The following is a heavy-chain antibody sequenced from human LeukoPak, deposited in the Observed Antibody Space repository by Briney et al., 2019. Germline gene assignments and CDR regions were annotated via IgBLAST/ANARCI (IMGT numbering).Heavy chain of an antibody. Sequence: GGSLRLSCAASGFTFSDYYMSWIRQAPGKGLEWVSYISSSVSTIYYADSVKGRFTISRDNAKNSLYLQMNSLRAEDTAVYYCAGEGAAAGTWFRNYWGQGTLVTVSS. CDR2: ISSSVSTI. V-gene: IGHV3-11*01. CDR3: AGEGAAAGTWFRNY. D-gene: IGHD6-13*01. CDR1: GFTFSDYY. J-gene: IGHJ4*02.